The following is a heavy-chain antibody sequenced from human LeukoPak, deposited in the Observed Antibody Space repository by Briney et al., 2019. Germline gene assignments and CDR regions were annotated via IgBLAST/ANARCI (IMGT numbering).Heavy chain of an antibody. D-gene: IGHD6-13*01. V-gene: IGHV1-2*02. CDR1: GYTFTGCF. CDR2: INPNSGGT. Sequence: AAVKVSCKASGYTFTGCFMHWVRQAPGQGLEGMGWINPNSGGTNYAQNFQGRVTMTRDTSISTDYMKLRRLRSDATVVDYCARVGRTRYSSSWYFSGMDVWGQGTTVTVSS. J-gene: IGHJ6*02. CDR3: ARVGRTRYSSSWYFSGMDV.